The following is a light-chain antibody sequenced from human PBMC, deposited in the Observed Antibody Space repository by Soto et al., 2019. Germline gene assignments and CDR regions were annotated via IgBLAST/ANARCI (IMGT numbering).Light chain of an antibody. CDR2: GAS. CDR3: QQYYRRPTWT. J-gene: IGKJ1*01. CDR1: QSISTY. Sequence: VSQSTSSLSASVGDRVTITCRASQSISTYLSWYQQKPGKVPKLLIYGASSLQTGVPSRFGGSGSGTEFIFTISSLHPEDFATYYGQQYYRRPTWTFGQGTKLEI. V-gene: IGKV1-39*01.